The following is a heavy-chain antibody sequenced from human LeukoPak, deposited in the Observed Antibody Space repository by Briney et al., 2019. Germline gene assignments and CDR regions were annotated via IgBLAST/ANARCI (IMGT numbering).Heavy chain of an antibody. J-gene: IGHJ4*02. Sequence: SVKVSCKASGGTFSSYAISWVRQAPGQGLEWMGGIIPIFGTANYAQKFQGRVTITADESTSTAYMELSSLRSEDTAVYYCARDRLPGSYYNEPFDYWGQGTLVTVSS. CDR1: GGTFSSYA. CDR2: IIPIFGTA. CDR3: ARDRLPGSYYNEPFDY. V-gene: IGHV1-69*13. D-gene: IGHD3-10*01.